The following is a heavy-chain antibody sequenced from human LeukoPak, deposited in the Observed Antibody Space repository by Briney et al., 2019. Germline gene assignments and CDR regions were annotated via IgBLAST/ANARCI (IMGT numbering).Heavy chain of an antibody. CDR3: AKDHPYSSGWTFDY. V-gene: IGHV3-23*01. D-gene: IGHD6-19*01. J-gene: IGHJ4*02. CDR1: GFTFSSYA. CDR2: ISGSGGST. Sequence: GASLRLSCAASGFTFSSYAMSWVRQAPGRGLEWVSAISGSGGSTYYADSVKGRFTISRDNSKNTLYLQMNSLRAEDTAVYYCAKDHPYSSGWTFDYWGQGTLVTVSS.